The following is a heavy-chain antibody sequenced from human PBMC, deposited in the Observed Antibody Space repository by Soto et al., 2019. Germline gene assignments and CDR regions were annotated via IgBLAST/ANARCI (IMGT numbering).Heavy chain of an antibody. CDR3: TRGEQLENYSGYDRNGMYV. CDR2: IRSKANSYAT. J-gene: IGHJ6*02. D-gene: IGHD5-12*01. CDR1: GFTFSGSA. V-gene: IGHV3-73*02. Sequence: EVQLVESGGGLVQPGGSLKLSCAASGFTFSGSAMHWVRQASGKGLEWVGRIRSKANSYATAYAASVKGRFTISRDDSKNTAYLQMNSLKTEDTAVYYCTRGEQLENYSGYDRNGMYVWGQGTTVTVCS.